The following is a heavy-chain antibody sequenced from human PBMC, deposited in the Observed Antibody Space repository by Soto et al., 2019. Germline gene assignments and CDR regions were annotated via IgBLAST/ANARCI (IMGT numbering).Heavy chain of an antibody. Sequence: GGSVRLSCAASGFTFSSYSMNWVRQAPGKGLEWVSYISSSSSTIYYADSVKGRFTISRDNAKRSLYLQMNSLRAEDTAVYYCARGDYYDSSGPFSDAFDIWGQGTMVTVSS. CDR2: ISSSSSTI. J-gene: IGHJ3*02. CDR1: GFTFSSYS. D-gene: IGHD3-22*01. V-gene: IGHV3-48*04. CDR3: ARGDYYDSSGPFSDAFDI.